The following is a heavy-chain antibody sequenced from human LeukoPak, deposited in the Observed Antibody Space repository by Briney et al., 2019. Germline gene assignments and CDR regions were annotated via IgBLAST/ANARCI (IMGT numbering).Heavy chain of an antibody. CDR2: IIPIFGTA. Sequence: ASVKVSCKASGGTFSSYAISWVRQAPGQGLEWMGGIIPIFGTANYAQKFQGRVTITADESTSTAYKELSSLRSEDTAVYYCARDPSSSNLEGDYWGQGTLVTVSS. CDR3: ARDPSSSNLEGDY. CDR1: GGTFSSYA. V-gene: IGHV1-69*01. D-gene: IGHD6-13*01. J-gene: IGHJ4*02.